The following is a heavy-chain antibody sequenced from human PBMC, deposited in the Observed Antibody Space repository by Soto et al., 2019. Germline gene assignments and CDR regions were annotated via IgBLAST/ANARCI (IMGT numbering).Heavy chain of an antibody. J-gene: IGHJ4*02. CDR3: ARVTGWYFPDY. CDR2: INAGNGNT. D-gene: IGHD6-19*01. V-gene: IGHV1-3*01. Sequence: ASVKASCKASGYTFTSYAMHWVRQAPGQRLEWMGWINAGNGNTKYSQKFQGRVTITRDTSASTAYMELSSLRSEDTAVYYCARVTGWYFPDYWGQGTLVTVSS. CDR1: GYTFTSYA.